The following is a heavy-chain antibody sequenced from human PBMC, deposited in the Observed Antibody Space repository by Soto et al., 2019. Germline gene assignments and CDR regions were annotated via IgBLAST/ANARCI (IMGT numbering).Heavy chain of an antibody. CDR2: IWYDGSNK. CDR1: GFTFSSYG. V-gene: IGHV3-33*01. CDR3: ARAGQQLALFDY. J-gene: IGHJ4*02. D-gene: IGHD6-13*01. Sequence: LRLSCAASGFTFSSYGMHWVRQAPGKGLEWVAVIWYDGSNKYYADSVKGRFTISRDNSKNTLYLQMNSLRAEDTAVYYCARAGQQLALFDYWGQGTLVTVSS.